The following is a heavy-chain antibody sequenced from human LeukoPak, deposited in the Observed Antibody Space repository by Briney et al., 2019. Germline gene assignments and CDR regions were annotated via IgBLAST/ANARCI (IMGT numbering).Heavy chain of an antibody. CDR2: INPNSSGT. CDR1: GYTFTGYY. CDR3: ARVAGNAGLGAFGI. Sequence: ASVKVSCKASGYTFTGYYMHWVRQAPGQGLEWMGWINPNSSGTNYAQKFQGRVTMTRDTSISTAYMELSRLRSDDTAVYYCARVAGNAGLGAFGIWGQGTMVTVSS. D-gene: IGHD4-23*01. J-gene: IGHJ3*02. V-gene: IGHV1-2*02.